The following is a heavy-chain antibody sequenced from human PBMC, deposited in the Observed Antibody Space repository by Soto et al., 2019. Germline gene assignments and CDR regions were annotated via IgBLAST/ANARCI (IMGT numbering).Heavy chain of an antibody. CDR2: IIPIFGTA. Sequence: ASVKVSCKASGGTFSSYAISWVRQAPGQGLEWMGGIIPIFGTANYAQKFQGRVTITADESTSTAYMELSSLRSEDTAVYYCAAGYYYDSSGYYCGLDYWGQGTMVTVYS. CDR3: AAGYYYDSSGYYCGLDY. D-gene: IGHD3-22*01. CDR1: GGTFSSYA. J-gene: IGHJ4*02. V-gene: IGHV1-69*13.